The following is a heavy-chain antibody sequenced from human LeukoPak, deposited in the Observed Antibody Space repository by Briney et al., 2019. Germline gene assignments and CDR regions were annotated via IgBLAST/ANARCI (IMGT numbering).Heavy chain of an antibody. D-gene: IGHD1-26*01. CDR2: ISWNSGSI. J-gene: IGHJ4*02. V-gene: IGHV3-9*01. CDR1: GFTFDDYA. CDR3: ARGIVGAAIEGFGDY. Sequence: GGSLRLSCAASGFTFDDYAMHWVRQAPGKGLEWVSGISWNSGSIGYADSVKGRFTISRDNAKNSLYLQMNSLRDEDTAFYYCARGIVGAAIEGFGDYWGQGTLVTVSS.